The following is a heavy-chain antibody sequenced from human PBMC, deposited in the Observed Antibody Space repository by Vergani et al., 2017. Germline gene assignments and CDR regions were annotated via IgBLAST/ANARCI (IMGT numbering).Heavy chain of an antibody. CDR3: ATGKYYYDSSGYYDDY. V-gene: IGHV1-2*02. Sequence: QVQLVQSGVEVKKPGASVKVSCKASGYTFTGYYMHWVRQAPGQGLEWMGWINPNSGGTNYAQKFQGRVTMTEDTSTDTAYMELSSLRSEDTAVYYCATGKYYYDSSGYYDDYWGQGTLVTVSS. J-gene: IGHJ4*02. CDR1: GYTFTGYY. CDR2: INPNSGGT. D-gene: IGHD3-22*01.